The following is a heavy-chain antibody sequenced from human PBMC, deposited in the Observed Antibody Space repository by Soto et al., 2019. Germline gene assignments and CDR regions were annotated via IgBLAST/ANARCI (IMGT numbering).Heavy chain of an antibody. J-gene: IGHJ5*02. CDR2: IYWDDDK. CDR3: AHRPIPLYYDFWSGLVGYNWFDP. Sequence: GSGPTLVNPTQTLTLTCTFSGFSLSTSGVGVGWIRQPPGKALEWLALIYWDDDKRYSPSLKSRLTITKDTSKNQVVLTMTNMDPVDTATYYCAHRPIPLYYDFWSGLVGYNWFDPWGQGTLVTVSS. CDR1: GFSLSTSGVG. V-gene: IGHV2-5*02. D-gene: IGHD3-3*01.